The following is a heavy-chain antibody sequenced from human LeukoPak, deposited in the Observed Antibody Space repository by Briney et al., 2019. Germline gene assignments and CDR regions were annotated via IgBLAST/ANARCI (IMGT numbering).Heavy chain of an antibody. Sequence: GESLKISCKGSGYRFTSYWIGWVRQMPGKGPEWMGIIYPGDSDTRYGPSFQGQVTISADKSISTAYLQWSSLKASDTAMYYCARPSPRRGSSSGIDGVDYWGQGTLVTVSS. CDR2: IYPGDSDT. J-gene: IGHJ4*02. D-gene: IGHD6-6*01. CDR3: ARPSPRRGSSSGIDGVDY. CDR1: GYRFTSYW. V-gene: IGHV5-51*01.